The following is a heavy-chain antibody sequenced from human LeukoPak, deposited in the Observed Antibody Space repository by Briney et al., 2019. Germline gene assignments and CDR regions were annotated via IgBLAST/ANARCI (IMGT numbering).Heavy chain of an antibody. CDR1: GFTFSSYS. CDR2: ISSSSSTI. CDR3: ARDRGASGSYYTMDY. Sequence: GGSLRLFCAASGFTFSSYSMNWVRQAPGKGLEWVSYISSSSSTIYYEDSVKGRFTISRDNAKNSLYLQMNSLRAEDTAVYYCARDRGASGSYYTMDYWGQGTLVTVSS. V-gene: IGHV3-48*01. J-gene: IGHJ4*02. D-gene: IGHD1-26*01.